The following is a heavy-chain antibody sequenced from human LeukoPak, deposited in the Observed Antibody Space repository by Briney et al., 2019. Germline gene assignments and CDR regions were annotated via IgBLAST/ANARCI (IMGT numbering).Heavy chain of an antibody. CDR3: ARAPGVLGYCSSTSCYAEGSGWFDP. V-gene: IGHV4-61*01. CDR2: IYYSGST. CDR1: GGSLSSGSYY. D-gene: IGHD2-2*01. Sequence: SETLSLTCTVSGGSLSSGSYYWSWIRQPPGKGLEWIGYIYYSGSTNYNPSLKSRVTISVDTSKNQFSLKLSSVTAADTAVYYCARAPGVLGYCSSTSCYAEGSGWFDPWGQGTLVTVSS. J-gene: IGHJ5*02.